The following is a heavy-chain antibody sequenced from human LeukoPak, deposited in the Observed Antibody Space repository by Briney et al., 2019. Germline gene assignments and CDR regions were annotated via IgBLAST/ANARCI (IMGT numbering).Heavy chain of an antibody. J-gene: IGHJ4*02. CDR3: TRDSSGSPPWDY. CDR2: IRSKAYGGTT. D-gene: IGHD1-26*01. Sequence: GGSLRLSCTASGLTFGDYAMSWVRQAPGKGLEWVGFIRSKAYGGTTEYAASVKGRFTISRDDSKSIAYLQMNSLKTEDTAVYYCTRDSSGSPPWDYWGQGTLVTVSS. CDR1: GLTFGDYA. V-gene: IGHV3-49*04.